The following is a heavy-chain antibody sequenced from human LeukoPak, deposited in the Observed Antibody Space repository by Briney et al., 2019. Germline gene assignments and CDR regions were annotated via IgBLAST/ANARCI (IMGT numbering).Heavy chain of an antibody. Sequence: GGSLRLSWTACRLTLMSYSMNWVGQDLGKGLEWVSYIASSSSTLYYADSVKGRFTVSRDNAKNSLYLQMNSLRDEDTAVYYCARGPAEYWGQGTLVTVSS. CDR2: IASSSSTL. J-gene: IGHJ4*02. V-gene: IGHV3-48*02. CDR3: ARGPAEY. D-gene: IGHD1-14*01. CDR1: RLTLMSYS.